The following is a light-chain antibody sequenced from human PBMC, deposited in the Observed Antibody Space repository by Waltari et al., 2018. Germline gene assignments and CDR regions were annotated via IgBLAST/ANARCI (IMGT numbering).Light chain of an antibody. CDR2: DAS. J-gene: IGKJ1*01. V-gene: IGKV1-5*01. CDR3: QQYNTYPWT. CDR1: PSISSW. Sequence: DIQLTQSPSTVSASVGDRVTITCRASPSISSWLAWYQQKPGKAPKLLIYDASSLESGVPSRFSGSGSGTEFTLTISSLQPDDFAAYYCQQYNTYPWTFGQGTKVEIK.